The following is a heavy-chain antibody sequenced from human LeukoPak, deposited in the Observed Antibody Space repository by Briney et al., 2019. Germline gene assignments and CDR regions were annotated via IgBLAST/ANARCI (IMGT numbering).Heavy chain of an antibody. CDR3: ARVKRANCSSTSCYGWFDP. CDR1: GGTFSSYA. D-gene: IGHD2-2*01. V-gene: IGHV1-69*04. Sequence: ASVKVSRKASGGTFSSYAIGWVRQAPGQGLEWMGRIIPIFGIANYAQKFQGRVTITADKSTSTAYMELSSLRSEDRAVYYCARVKRANCSSTSCYGWFDPWGQGTLVTVSS. CDR2: IIPIFGIA. J-gene: IGHJ5*02.